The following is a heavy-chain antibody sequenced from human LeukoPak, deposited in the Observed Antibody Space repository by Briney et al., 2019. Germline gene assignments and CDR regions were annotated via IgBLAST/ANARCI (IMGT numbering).Heavy chain of an antibody. CDR2: INAGNGNT. J-gene: IGHJ6*02. CDR1: GYTFTSYA. Sequence: GASVKVSCKASGYTFTSYAMHGVRQAPGQRLEWMGWINAGNGNTKYSQKFQGRVTITRDTSASTAYMELSSLRSEDTAVYYCARARIQLWLRVYGMDVWGQGTTVTVSS. D-gene: IGHD5-18*01. V-gene: IGHV1-3*01. CDR3: ARARIQLWLRVYGMDV.